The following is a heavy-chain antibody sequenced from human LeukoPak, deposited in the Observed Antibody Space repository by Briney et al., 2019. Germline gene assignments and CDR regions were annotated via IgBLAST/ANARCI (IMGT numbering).Heavy chain of an antibody. CDR1: GFTFSSYG. V-gene: IGHV3-64D*09. CDR3: VTGSSWYIYYGMDV. Sequence: PGGSLRLSCAASGFTFSSYGFHWVRQAPGKGLEYVSAISSNGGSTYYADSVKGRFTISRDNSKNTLYLQMRSLRAEDTAVYYCVTGSSWYIYYGMDVWGQGTTVTVSS. CDR2: ISSNGGST. D-gene: IGHD6-13*01. J-gene: IGHJ6*02.